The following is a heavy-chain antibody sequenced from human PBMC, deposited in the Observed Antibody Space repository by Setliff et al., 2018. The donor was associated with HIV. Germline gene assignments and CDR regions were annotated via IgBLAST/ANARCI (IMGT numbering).Heavy chain of an antibody. CDR2: AYTGGST. CDR1: GYSLSSRYY. CDR3: ARVSPLPHYYYMDM. Sequence: ETLSLTCTVSGYSLSSRYYWTWIRQSAGKGLEWIGRAYTGGSTNYNPSLKSRVSMSVDTSKNQFYLHLSSVTAADTAVYYCARVSPLPHYYYMDMWGKGTTVTVSS. J-gene: IGHJ6*03. V-gene: IGHV4-4*07.